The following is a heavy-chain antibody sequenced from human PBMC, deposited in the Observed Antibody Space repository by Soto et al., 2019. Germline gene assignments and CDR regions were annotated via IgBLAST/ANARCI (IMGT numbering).Heavy chain of an antibody. CDR2: ISSNSAYI. CDR3: TRDASRDSSARGWFDP. Sequence: LRLSCAASGFTFRSFTMNWVRQAPVKVLEWVSTISSNSAYIYYTDALRGRFTISRDNAKNSLHLQMNSLRAEDTAVYYCTRDASRDSSARGWFDPWGPGTLVTVSS. V-gene: IGHV3-21*01. CDR1: GFTFRSFT. D-gene: IGHD6-13*01. J-gene: IGHJ5*02.